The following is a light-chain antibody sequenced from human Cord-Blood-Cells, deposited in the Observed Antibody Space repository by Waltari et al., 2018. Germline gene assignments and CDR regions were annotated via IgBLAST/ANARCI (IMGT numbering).Light chain of an antibody. V-gene: IGLV2-23*02. Sequence: QSALPQPASVSGSPGQSLTISCTGTSRDVGSYNLVSWYQQHPGKAPKLMIYEVSKRPSGVSNRFSGSKSGNTASLTISGLQAEDEADYYCCSYAGSSTYVFGTGTKVTVL. J-gene: IGLJ1*01. CDR1: SRDVGSYNL. CDR3: CSYAGSSTYV. CDR2: EVS.